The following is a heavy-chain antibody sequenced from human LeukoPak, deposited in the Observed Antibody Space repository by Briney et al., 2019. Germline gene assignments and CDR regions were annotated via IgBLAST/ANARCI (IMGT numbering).Heavy chain of an antibody. V-gene: IGHV3-30*04. CDR1: GFTFSSYA. J-gene: IGHJ6*02. CDR2: ISYDGSNK. CDR3: AKDHSSGWYEGPYYGMDV. D-gene: IGHD6-19*01. Sequence: GGSLRLSCAASGFTFSSYAMHWVRQAPGKGLEWVAVISYDGSNKYYADSVKGRFTISRDNSKNTLYLQMNSLRAEDTAVYYCAKDHSSGWYEGPYYGMDVWGQGTTVTVSS.